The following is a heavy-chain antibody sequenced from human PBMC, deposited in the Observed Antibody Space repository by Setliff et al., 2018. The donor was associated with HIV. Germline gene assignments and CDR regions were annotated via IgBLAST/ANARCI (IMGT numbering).Heavy chain of an antibody. CDR2: IDAGNGNT. D-gene: IGHD6-13*01. CDR3: ARDLWISSSWTRFVFDI. J-gene: IGHJ3*02. Sequence: SCKASGYTFTSHTIQWVRQAPGQGLEWMGCIDAGNGNTKHSQKFQNRITITRDTSASTAYMELSSLRSEDTAVYFCARDLWISSSWTRFVFDIWDQGTRVTV. V-gene: IGHV1-3*01. CDR1: GYTFTSHT.